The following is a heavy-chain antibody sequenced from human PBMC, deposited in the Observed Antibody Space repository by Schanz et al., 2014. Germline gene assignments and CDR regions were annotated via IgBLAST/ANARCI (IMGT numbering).Heavy chain of an antibody. J-gene: IGHJ4*02. D-gene: IGHD3-9*01. CDR3: AKQINYDSLTVTRN. CDR1: GFTLSNSD. CDR2: IGYLGDT. V-gene: IGHV3-13*01. Sequence: EVQLVESGGGLVQPGGSLRLSCAASGFTLSNSDMHWVRQGTGKGLEWVSTIGYLGDTYYPDSVKGRFTVSRDNSKNTLYLQMNSLRAEDTTVYYCAKQINYDSLTVTRNWGQGTLVAVSS.